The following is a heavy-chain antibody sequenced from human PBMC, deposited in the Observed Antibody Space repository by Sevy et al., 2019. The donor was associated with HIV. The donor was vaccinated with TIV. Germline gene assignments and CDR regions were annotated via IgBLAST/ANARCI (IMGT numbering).Heavy chain of an antibody. D-gene: IGHD2-2*01. J-gene: IGHJ6*02. CDR3: ARDQPLLNGVVPAATTLYYGMDV. V-gene: IGHV1-69*01. CDR1: GGTFSSYA. Sequence: KISCKASGGTFSSYAISWVRQAPGQGLEWMGGIIPIFGTANYAQKFQGRVTITADESTSTAYMELSSLRSEDTAVYYCARDQPLLNGVVPAATTLYYGMDVWGQGTTVTVSS. CDR2: IIPIFGTA.